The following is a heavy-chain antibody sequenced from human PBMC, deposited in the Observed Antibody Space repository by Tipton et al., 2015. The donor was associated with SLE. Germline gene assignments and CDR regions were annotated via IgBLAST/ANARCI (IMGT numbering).Heavy chain of an antibody. D-gene: IGHD7-27*01. CDR3: ARPTHQLGGYYYYYGMDV. V-gene: IGHV4-34*01. J-gene: IGHJ6*02. Sequence: TLSLTCAVYGGSFSGYYWSWIRQPPGKGLEWIGEINHSGSANYNPSLKSRVTISVDTSKNQFSLKLSSVTAADTAVYYCARPTHQLGGYYYYYGMDVWGQGTTVTVSS. CDR1: GGSFSGYY. CDR2: INHSGSA.